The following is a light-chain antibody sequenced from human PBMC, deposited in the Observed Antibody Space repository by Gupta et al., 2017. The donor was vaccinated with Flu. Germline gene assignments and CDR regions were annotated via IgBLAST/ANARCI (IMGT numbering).Light chain of an antibody. CDR1: QSVGSSY. V-gene: IGKV3-20*01. J-gene: IGKJ4*01. Sequence: EIVLTQSPGILSLSPGERATLSCRASQSVGSSYLAWYQQKPGQAPSLLIYGASSRATGIPDRFSGSGSGTEFTLTISRLEPEDFAVYYCQKYGNSPITFGRGTKVEI. CDR3: QKYGNSPIT. CDR2: GAS.